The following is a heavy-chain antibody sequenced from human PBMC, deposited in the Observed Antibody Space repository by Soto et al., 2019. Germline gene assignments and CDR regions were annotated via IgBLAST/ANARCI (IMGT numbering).Heavy chain of an antibody. D-gene: IGHD3-22*01. CDR2: IYYSGST. J-gene: IGHJ4*02. CDR1: GGSISSGDYY. CDR3: AREYYYDSSGLDY. Sequence: SETLSLTCTVSGGSISSGDYYWSWIRQPPGKGLEWIGYIYYSGSTYYNPSLKSRVTISVDTSKNQFSLKLSSVTAADTAVYYCAREYYYDSSGLDYWGQGTLVTVPS. V-gene: IGHV4-30-4*01.